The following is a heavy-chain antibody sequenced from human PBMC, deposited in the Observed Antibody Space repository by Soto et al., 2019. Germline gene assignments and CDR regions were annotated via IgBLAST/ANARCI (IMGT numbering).Heavy chain of an antibody. J-gene: IGHJ4*02. V-gene: IGHV1-45*02. D-gene: IGHD3-22*01. CDR2: VTPFNGNT. CDR3: ASGRNDSSGYFDY. CDR1: GNTFMYLY. Sequence: SVKVSCKGSGNTFMYLYLHWVRQAPGQALEWMGWVTPFNGNTKYAPRFQDRVTFTGDSSMSTAYMDLRSLTPEDTALYYCASGRNDSSGYFDYWGTGNLVTVSS.